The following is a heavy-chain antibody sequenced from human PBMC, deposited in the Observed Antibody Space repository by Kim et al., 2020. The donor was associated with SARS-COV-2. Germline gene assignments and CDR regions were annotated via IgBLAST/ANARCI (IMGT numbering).Heavy chain of an antibody. J-gene: IGHJ3*02. CDR3: TSGDYYDSSGYSDAFDI. D-gene: IGHD3-22*01. V-gene: IGHV3-49*02. Sequence: VKGRFTISRDDSKSIAYLQMNSLKTEDTAVYYCTSGDYYDSSGYSDAFDIWGQGTMVTVSS.